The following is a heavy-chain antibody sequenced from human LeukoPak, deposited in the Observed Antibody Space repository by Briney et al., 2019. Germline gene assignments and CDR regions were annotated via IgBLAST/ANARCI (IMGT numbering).Heavy chain of an antibody. CDR3: ARGRIDIIRGEGSWFDS. CDR1: GFTFSTYS. D-gene: IGHD3-10*01. J-gene: IGHJ5*01. Sequence: GGSLRLSCTASGFTFSTYSMNWVRQAPGRGLEWVSYISGSSSSSDGGAIQYADSVKGRFTISRDNDKNSLYLQMNSLRDEGAAVYYCARGRIDIIRGEGSWFDSWGQGTLVTVSS. V-gene: IGHV3-48*02. CDR2: ISGSSSSSDGGAI.